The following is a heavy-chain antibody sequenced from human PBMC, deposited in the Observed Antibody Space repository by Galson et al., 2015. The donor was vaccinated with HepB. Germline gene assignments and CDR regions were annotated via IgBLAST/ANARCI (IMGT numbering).Heavy chain of an antibody. Sequence: SLRLSCAASGFTFSNYWMSWVRQAPGKGLEWVANIKQDGSEKNYVDSVKGRFTISRDDAKNSLYLQMNSLRAEDTALYYCAKGIAAVSSYFQHWGQGTLVTVSS. CDR2: IKQDGSEK. V-gene: IGHV3-7*03. CDR3: AKGIAAVSSYFQH. D-gene: IGHD6-13*01. CDR1: GFTFSNYW. J-gene: IGHJ1*01.